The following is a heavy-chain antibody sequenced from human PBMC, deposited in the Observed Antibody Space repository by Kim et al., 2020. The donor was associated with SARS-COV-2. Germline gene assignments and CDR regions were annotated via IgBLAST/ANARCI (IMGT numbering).Heavy chain of an antibody. V-gene: IGHV3-30*18. Sequence: GGSLRLSCAASGFTFSSYGMHWVRQAPGKGLEWVAVISYDGSNKYYADSVKGRFTISRDNSKNTLYLQMNSLRAEDTAVYYCAKDSAAGIPPLPFFYYWGQGTLVTVSS. CDR2: ISYDGSNK. CDR1: GFTFSSYG. CDR3: AKDSAAGIPPLPFFYY. D-gene: IGHD6-13*01. J-gene: IGHJ4*02.